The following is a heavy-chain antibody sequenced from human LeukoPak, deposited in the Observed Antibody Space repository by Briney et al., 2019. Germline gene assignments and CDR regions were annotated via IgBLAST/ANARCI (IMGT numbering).Heavy chain of an antibody. Sequence: PSETLSLTCAVSGGSISSSNWWSWVRQPPGKGLEWIGEIYHSGSTNYNPSLKSRVTISVDKSKNQFSLKLSSVTAADTAVYYCARCYYGSGSYSPWGKTDAFGVWGQGTMVTVSS. J-gene: IGHJ3*01. V-gene: IGHV4-4*02. CDR1: GGSISSSNW. CDR2: IYHSGST. CDR3: ARCYYGSGSYSPWGKTDAFGV. D-gene: IGHD3-10*01.